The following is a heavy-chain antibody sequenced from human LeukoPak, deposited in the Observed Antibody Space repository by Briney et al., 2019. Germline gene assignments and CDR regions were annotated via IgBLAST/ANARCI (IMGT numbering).Heavy chain of an antibody. V-gene: IGHV1-2*02. D-gene: IGHD6-6*01. Sequence: ASVKVSCKASGYTFTGYYMHWVRQAPGQGLEWMGWINPNSGGTNYAQKFQGRVTMTRDTSISTAYMELSSLRSEDTAVYYCARGAARPRIRGAPPYYYYYGMDVWGQGTTVTVSS. CDR1: GYTFTGYY. CDR2: INPNSGGT. J-gene: IGHJ6*02. CDR3: ARGAARPRIRGAPPYYYYYGMDV.